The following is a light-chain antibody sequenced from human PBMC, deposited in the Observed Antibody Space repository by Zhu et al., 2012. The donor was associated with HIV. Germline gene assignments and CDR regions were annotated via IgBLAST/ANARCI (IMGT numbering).Light chain of an antibody. CDR1: QSVSSSY. V-gene: IGKV3-20*01. CDR3: LQSYTTPYT. Sequence: EIVLTQSPGTLSLSPGERATLSCRASQSVSSSYLDWYQQKHGQAPRLLIYGASSRATGIPDRFSGSGSGTDFTLTISSLQPEDFATYYCLQSYTTPYTFGQGTNLEIK. CDR2: GAS. J-gene: IGKJ2*01.